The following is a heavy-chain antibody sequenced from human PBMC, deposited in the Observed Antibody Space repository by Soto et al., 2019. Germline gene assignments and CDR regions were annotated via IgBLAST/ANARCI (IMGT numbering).Heavy chain of an antibody. J-gene: IGHJ4*02. V-gene: IGHV1-69*01. Sequence: QVQLVQSGAEVKKPGSSVKVSCKASGGTFSSYAISWVRQAPGQGLEWMGGIIPIFGTANYAQKFQGRVTITADESTSTAYMELSSLRAEDTAVYYCARDTYYYDSSGYTPGYWGQGTLVTVSS. CDR2: IIPIFGTA. CDR3: ARDTYYYDSSGYTPGY. CDR1: GGTFSSYA. D-gene: IGHD3-22*01.